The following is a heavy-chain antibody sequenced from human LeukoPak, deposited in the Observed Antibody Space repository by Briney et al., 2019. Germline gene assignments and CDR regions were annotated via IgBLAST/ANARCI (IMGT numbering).Heavy chain of an antibody. CDR2: FYYSGNT. CDR3: ARTAGIAVAGSRQYFDY. Sequence: PSETLSLTCTVSGGSISSSTHYWGWIRQPPGKGLEWIGSFYYSGNTYYNPSLKSRVTISVDTSKNEFSLNLRSVTAADTAVYYCARTAGIAVAGSRQYFDYWGQGMLVTVSS. V-gene: IGHV4-39*01. D-gene: IGHD6-19*01. CDR1: GGSISSSTHY. J-gene: IGHJ4*02.